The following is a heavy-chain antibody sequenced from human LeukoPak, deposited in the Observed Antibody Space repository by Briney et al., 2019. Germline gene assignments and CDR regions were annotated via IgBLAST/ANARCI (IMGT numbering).Heavy chain of an antibody. CDR1: GYTFTGYY. CDR2: INPNSGET. J-gene: IGHJ4*02. D-gene: IGHD6-6*01. Sequence: ASVKVSCKASGYTFTGYYMHWVRQAPGQGLEWMGWINPNSGETSYVQKFQGRVTMTRDTSISTAYMELSRLRSDDTAVYYCARISSSSGSHFDYWGQGTLVTVSS. V-gene: IGHV1-2*02. CDR3: ARISSSSGSHFDY.